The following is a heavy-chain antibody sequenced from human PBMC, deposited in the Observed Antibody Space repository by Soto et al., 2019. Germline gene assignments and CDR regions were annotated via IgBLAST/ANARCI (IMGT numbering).Heavy chain of an antibody. Sequence: EVQLVESGGGLVKPGGSLRLSCAASGFTFSNAWMSWVRQAPGKGLEWVGRIKSKTDGGTTDYAAPVKGRFTISRDDSKNTLYLQMNSLKTEDTAVYYCTTAYSSSWYGWFDPWGQGTLVTVSS. CDR2: IKSKTDGGTT. CDR1: GFTFSNAW. J-gene: IGHJ5*02. D-gene: IGHD6-13*01. CDR3: TTAYSSSWYGWFDP. V-gene: IGHV3-15*01.